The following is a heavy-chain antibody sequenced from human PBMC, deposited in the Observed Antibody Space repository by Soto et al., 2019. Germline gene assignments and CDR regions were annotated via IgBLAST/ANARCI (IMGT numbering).Heavy chain of an antibody. V-gene: IGHV4-30-2*01. D-gene: IGHD3-22*01. CDR1: GGSISSGGYF. J-gene: IGHJ4*02. Sequence: SETLSLTCAVSGGSISSGGYFWSWIRQPPGKGLEWIGYIYHSGSTYYNPSLKSRVSISVDRSKNQFSLKLSSVTAADTAVYYCARGASGYLAGWGQGTLVTVSS. CDR2: IYHSGST. CDR3: ARGASGYLAG.